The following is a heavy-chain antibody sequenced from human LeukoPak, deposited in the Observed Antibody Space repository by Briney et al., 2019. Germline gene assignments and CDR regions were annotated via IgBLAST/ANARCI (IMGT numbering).Heavy chain of an antibody. J-gene: IGHJ4*02. D-gene: IGHD2/OR15-2a*01. Sequence: GGSLRLSCAASGSYWIHWVRQAPGKGLVWVSHINSDGSWTSYADSVKGRFTISKDNAKNTVYLQMNNLRAKDTAVYYCVSFYETYWGRGTLVTVSS. CDR2: INSDGSWT. CDR3: VSFYETY. V-gene: IGHV3-74*01. CDR1: GSYW.